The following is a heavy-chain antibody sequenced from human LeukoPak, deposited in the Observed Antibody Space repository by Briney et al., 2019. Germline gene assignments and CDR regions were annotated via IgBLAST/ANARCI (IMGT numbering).Heavy chain of an antibody. V-gene: IGHV3-30-3*01. CDR2: ISYDVSNK. CDR3: ARATPGERHPGSGSRDYYYGMDV. D-gene: IGHD3-10*01. CDR1: VFTFSSYA. J-gene: IGHJ6*02. Sequence: GGSLRLSCAASVFTFSSYAMHWAREAPGKGLEWGAVISYDVSNKYYADSVKGRFTLSRDNSKNTLYLQMNSLRAEETAVYYCARATPGERHPGSGSRDYYYGMDVWGQGTPVTVSS.